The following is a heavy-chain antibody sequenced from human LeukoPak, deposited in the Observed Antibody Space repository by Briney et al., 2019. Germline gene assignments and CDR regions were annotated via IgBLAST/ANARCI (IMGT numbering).Heavy chain of an antibody. CDR2: ISGSGGSR. J-gene: IGHJ4*02. Sequence: GGSLRLSCAASGCAFSSDAMRWVRQAPGKGVEWVSGISGSGGSRYYEASVKGRYTICRDKSKNTLYLQMDSLRAEDSAVYYCAKMKYQWLVRIYFDGWGQGTLVTVSS. D-gene: IGHD6-19*01. CDR1: GCAFSSDA. CDR3: AKMKYQWLVRIYFDG. V-gene: IGHV3-23*01.